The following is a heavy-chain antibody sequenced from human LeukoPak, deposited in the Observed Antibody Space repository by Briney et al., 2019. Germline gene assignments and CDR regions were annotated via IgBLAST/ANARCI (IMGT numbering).Heavy chain of an antibody. D-gene: IGHD3-16*02. CDR1: GGSISSYY. V-gene: IGHV4-59*08. CDR3: ARSFSYDYVWGSYRFDY. CDR2: IYYSGST. Sequence: KPSETLSLTCTVSGGSISSYYWSWIRQPPGKGLEWIGYIYYSGSTNYNPSLKSRVTISVDTSKNQFSLKLSSVTAADTAVYYCARSFSYDYVWGSYRFDYWGQGTLVTVSS. J-gene: IGHJ4*02.